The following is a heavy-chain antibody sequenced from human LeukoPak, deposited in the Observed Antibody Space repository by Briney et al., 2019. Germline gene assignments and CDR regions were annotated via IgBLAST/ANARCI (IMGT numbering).Heavy chain of an antibody. CDR2: IIPMSDTA. CDR1: GGTFNSYA. J-gene: IGHJ4*02. D-gene: IGHD3-22*01. CDR3: ASLGTCYYDSSGCFDY. Sequence: GASVKVSCKASGGTFNSYAISWVRQAPGQGLEWMGGIIPMSDTANYPQKFRGRVTITADESTSTAYMELSSLRSEDTAVYYCASLGTCYYDSSGCFDYWGQGTLVTVSS. V-gene: IGHV1-69*13.